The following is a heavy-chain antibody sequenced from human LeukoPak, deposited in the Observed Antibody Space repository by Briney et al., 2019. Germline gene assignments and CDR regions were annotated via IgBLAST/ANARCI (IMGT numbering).Heavy chain of an antibody. Sequence: ASVKVSCKASGYTFTSYYMHWVRQAPGQGLEWMGIINPSGGSTSYAQKFQGRVTMTRDTSTSTVYMELSSLRSEDTAVYYCARVGQPLLYPLSSPADAFDIWGQGTMVTVSS. CDR3: ARVGQPLLYPLSSPADAFDI. V-gene: IGHV1-46*01. J-gene: IGHJ3*02. CDR2: INPSGGST. D-gene: IGHD2-2*02. CDR1: GYTFTSYY.